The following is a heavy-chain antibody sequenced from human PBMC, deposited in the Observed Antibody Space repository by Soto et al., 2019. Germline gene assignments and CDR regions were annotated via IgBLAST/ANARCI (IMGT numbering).Heavy chain of an antibody. V-gene: IGHV3-66*01. CDR2: IYSGGST. J-gene: IGHJ6*02. CDR1: GGSISGSSYY. CDR3: ARDRIPTGMDV. Sequence: ETLSLTCTVSGGSISGSSYYWGWIRQPPGKGLEWVSVIYSGGSTYYADSVKGRFTISRDNSKNTLYLQMNSLRAEDTAVYYCARDRIPTGMDVWGQGTTVTVSS.